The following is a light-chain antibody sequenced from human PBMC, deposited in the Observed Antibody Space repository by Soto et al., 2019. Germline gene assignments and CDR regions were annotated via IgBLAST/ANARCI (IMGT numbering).Light chain of an antibody. CDR3: CSYTRSTTYV. CDR2: DVN. CDR1: SSDVGGYNY. V-gene: IGLV2-14*03. J-gene: IGLJ1*01. Sequence: QSALTQPASVSGSPGQSITISCTGTSSDVGGYNYVSWYQQHPGKAPKLMIFDVNNRPSGISSRFSGSKSSNTASLTISGLQAEDEADYYCCSYTRSTTYVFGTGTKLTVL.